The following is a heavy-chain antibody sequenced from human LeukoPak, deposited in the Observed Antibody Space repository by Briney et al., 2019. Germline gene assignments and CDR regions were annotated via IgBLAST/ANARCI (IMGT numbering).Heavy chain of an antibody. D-gene: IGHD3-22*01. CDR1: EFTFSSYW. CDR2: INSDGRTT. V-gene: IGHV3-74*01. J-gene: IGHJ4*02. Sequence: GGSLRLSCEASEFTFSSYWMHWVRQAPGKGLVWVSRINSDGRTTIYADSVKGRFTISRDNSKNTLYLQMNSLRAEGTAVYYCAREGYYDSSGYSIRFSYWGQGTLVTVSS. CDR3: AREGYYDSSGYSIRFSY.